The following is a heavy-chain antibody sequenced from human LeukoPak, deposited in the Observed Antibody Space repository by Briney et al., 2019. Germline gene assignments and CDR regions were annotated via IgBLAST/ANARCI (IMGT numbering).Heavy chain of an antibody. CDR2: MYNSDSP. D-gene: IGHD6-19*01. V-gene: IGHV4-4*07. J-gene: IGHJ4*02. Sequence: SGTLSLTCTVSGASISSYYWTWIRQPAGKGLEWIGRMYNSDSPNYNPSLKSRVTMSVDTSKNQVSLRLTSVTAADTAVYYCARESAVAGITALDYWGQGTLATVSS. CDR3: ARESAVAGITALDY. CDR1: GASISSYY.